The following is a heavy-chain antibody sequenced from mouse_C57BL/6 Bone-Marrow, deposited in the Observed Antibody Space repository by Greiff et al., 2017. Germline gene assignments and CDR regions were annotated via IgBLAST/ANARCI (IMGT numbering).Heavy chain of an antibody. CDR3: ASPITTVVACGY. J-gene: IGHJ2*01. V-gene: IGHV1-64*01. CDR2: IHPNSGST. D-gene: IGHD1-1*01. CDR1: GYTFTSYW. Sequence: VQLQQPGAELVKPGASVTLSCKASGYTFTSYWMHWVKQRPGQGLEWIGMIHPNSGSTNYNEKFKSKATLTVDKSSSTAYMKLSSLTSEDSAVYYCASPITTVVACGYWGQGTTLTLSS.